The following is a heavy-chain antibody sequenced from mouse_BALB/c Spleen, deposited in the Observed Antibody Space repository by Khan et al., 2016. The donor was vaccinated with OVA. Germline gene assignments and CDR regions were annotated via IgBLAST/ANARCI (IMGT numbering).Heavy chain of an antibody. CDR3: ARDYGGLCWFFDV. V-gene: IGHV3-5*02. CDR2: IYYSGTV. CDR1: GISITSGNYR. J-gene: IGHJ1*01. D-gene: IGHD1-1*02. Sequence: EVQLQESGPGLVKPSQTVSLTCTVTGISITSGNYRWSWIRQFPGNKLEWIGNIYYSGTVTYNPSLTSRTTITRDTSKNQFFLEMNSLTAEDTATCDCARDYGGLCWFFDVWGAGTTVTVSS.